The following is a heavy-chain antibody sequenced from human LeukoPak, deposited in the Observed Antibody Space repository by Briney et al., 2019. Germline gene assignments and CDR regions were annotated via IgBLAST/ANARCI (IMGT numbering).Heavy chain of an antibody. V-gene: IGHV3-7*01. CDR2: IKGDGSEK. CDR1: GFTFSSYW. Sequence: GGSLRLSCVASGFTFSSYWMSWVRQAPGKGLEWVANIKGDGSEKYYVDSVKGRFTFSRDNAKNSLYLQMNSLRVDDTAVYYCARDPPLDAAWAPDYWGQGTLVTVSS. J-gene: IGHJ4*02. D-gene: IGHD2-2*01. CDR3: ARDPPLDAAWAPDY.